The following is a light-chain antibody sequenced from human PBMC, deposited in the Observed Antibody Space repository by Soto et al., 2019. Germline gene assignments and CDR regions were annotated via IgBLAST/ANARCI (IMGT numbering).Light chain of an antibody. CDR2: DVG. CDR1: SSDVGAYNY. J-gene: IGLJ2*01. CDR3: CSFAGTYTLL. Sequence: QSALTQPRSVSGSPGQSVTISCTGTSSDVGAYNYVSWYQQHPGKAPKLMIYDVGDRPSGVPDRFSGSKSGNTASLTISGLQAEDDADYYCCSFAGTYTLLFGGGTKLTVL. V-gene: IGLV2-11*01.